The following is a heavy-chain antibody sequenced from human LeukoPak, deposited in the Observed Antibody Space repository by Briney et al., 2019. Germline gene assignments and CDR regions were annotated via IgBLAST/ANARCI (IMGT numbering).Heavy chain of an antibody. D-gene: IGHD4-17*01. CDR2: ISGSGGNT. Sequence: PGGSLRLSCAASGFTFSSYAMSWVRQAPGKGLEWVSVISGSGGNTYYADPVKGRFTISRDNSKNTLYLQMNSLRAEDTAVYYCAKDGYYGDYSDFDYWGQGALVTVSS. CDR1: GFTFSSYA. J-gene: IGHJ4*02. V-gene: IGHV3-23*01. CDR3: AKDGYYGDYSDFDY.